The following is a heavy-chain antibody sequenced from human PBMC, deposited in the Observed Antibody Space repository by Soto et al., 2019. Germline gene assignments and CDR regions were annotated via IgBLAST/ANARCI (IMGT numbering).Heavy chain of an antibody. J-gene: IGHJ4*02. CDR1: GGSISSYY. V-gene: IGHV4-59*01. CDR3: VSQRTTVITQAYFDY. CDR2: IYYSGST. D-gene: IGHD4-4*01. Sequence: SATLSLTCTVSGGSISSYYWSWIRQPPGKGLEWIGYIYYSGSTNYNPSLKSRVTISVDTSKNQFSLNLSSVTAAATAVYFCVSQRTTVITQAYFDYWGPGALVTVSS.